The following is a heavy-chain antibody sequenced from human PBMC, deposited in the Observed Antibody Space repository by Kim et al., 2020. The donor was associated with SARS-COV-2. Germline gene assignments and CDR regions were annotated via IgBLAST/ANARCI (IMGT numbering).Heavy chain of an antibody. J-gene: IGHJ4*02. CDR3: ARKGCSGGSCFVDY. Sequence: YAESVEGRLTIARDNAKNSVYLQMDGLRAEDTAVYFCARKGCSGGSCFVDYWGQGTLVTVSS. D-gene: IGHD2-15*01. V-gene: IGHV3-11*04.